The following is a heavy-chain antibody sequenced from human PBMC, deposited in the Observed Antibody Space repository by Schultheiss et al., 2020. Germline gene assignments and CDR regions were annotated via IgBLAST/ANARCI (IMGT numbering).Heavy chain of an antibody. J-gene: IGHJ4*02. D-gene: IGHD1-1*01. V-gene: IGHV4-61*01. CDR3: ASGPNWNYFDY. CDR2: IYYTGTT. Sequence: SETLSLTCTVSGGSVSSGRHYWSWIRQPPGKGLEWIGHIYYTGTTNYNPSLKSRVAISVDTSMNQFSLELNSVTAADTAVYCCASGPNWNYFDYWGQGTLVTVSS. CDR1: GGSVSSGRHY.